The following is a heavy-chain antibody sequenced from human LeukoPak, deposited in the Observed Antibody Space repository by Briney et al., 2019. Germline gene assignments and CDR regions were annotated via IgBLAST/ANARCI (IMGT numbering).Heavy chain of an antibody. D-gene: IGHD3-3*01. J-gene: IGHJ3*02. CDR3: ARDRVTGLRFLEWLSNDAFDI. V-gene: IGHV3-21*01. CDR2: ISSSSSYI. Sequence: KPGGSLRLSCAASGFTFSSYSMNWVRQAPGKGLEWVSSISSSSSYIYYADSVKGRFTISRDNAKNSLYLQMNSLGAEDTAVYYCARDRVTGLRFLEWLSNDAFDIWGQGTMVTVSS. CDR1: GFTFSSYS.